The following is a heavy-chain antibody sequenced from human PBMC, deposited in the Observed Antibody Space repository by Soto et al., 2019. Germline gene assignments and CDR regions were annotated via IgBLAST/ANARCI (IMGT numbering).Heavy chain of an antibody. CDR2: IFSDGSNK. CDR1: GFTFSNYA. CDR3: AKSGLRFLDYFDY. V-gene: IGHV3-30*18. J-gene: IGHJ4*02. D-gene: IGHD3-3*01. Sequence: QVQLVESGGGVVQPGRSQRLSCAASGFTFSNYAMHWVRQAPGKGLEWVAVIFSDGSNKYYADSVKGRFTISRDNSKNTLYLQMNSLRAEDTAVYYCAKSGLRFLDYFDYWGQGTLVTVSS.